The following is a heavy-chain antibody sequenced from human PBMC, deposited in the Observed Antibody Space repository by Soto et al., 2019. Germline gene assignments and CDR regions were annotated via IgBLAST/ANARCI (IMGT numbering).Heavy chain of an antibody. J-gene: IGHJ6*03. CDR3: ERDGWYFWSGYSGAYYYYMDV. V-gene: IGHV1-18*01. Sequence: QVQLVQSGAEVKKPGASVKVSCKASGYTFTSYGISWVRQAPGQGLEWMGWISAYNGNTNYAQKLQGRVTMTTDTSTSTAYMELRSLRSDDTAVYYCERDGWYFWSGYSGAYYYYMDVWGKGTTVTVS. CDR1: GYTFTSYG. D-gene: IGHD3-3*01. CDR2: ISAYNGNT.